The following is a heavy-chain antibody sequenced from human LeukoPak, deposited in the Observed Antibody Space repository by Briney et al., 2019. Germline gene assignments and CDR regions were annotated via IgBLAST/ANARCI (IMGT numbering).Heavy chain of an antibody. CDR3: AKDSSSTSWRGLYYYMDV. Sequence: PGGSLRLSCAASGFTFGSYGMHWVRQAPGKGLEWVAFIRYDGSNKYYADSVKGRFTISRDNSKNTQYLQMNSLRAEDTAVYYCAKDSSSTSWRGLYYYMDVWGKGTTVTVSS. V-gene: IGHV3-30*02. CDR2: IRYDGSNK. CDR1: GFTFGSYG. D-gene: IGHD2-2*01. J-gene: IGHJ6*03.